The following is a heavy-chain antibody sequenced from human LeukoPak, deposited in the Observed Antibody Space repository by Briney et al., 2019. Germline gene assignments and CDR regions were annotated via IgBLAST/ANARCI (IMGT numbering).Heavy chain of an antibody. CDR1: GFNRLC. D-gene: IGHD1-26*01. CDR3: ARDVGLIMFDL. Sequence: GGSLRLSCAASGFNRLCHELGPPGSREGARMGLNYADSVKGRFTISRDNSRSTLFLQMNRVRGEDTAKYFCARDVGLIMFDLWGQGTLVTVSS. V-gene: IGHV3-23*01. J-gene: IGHJ4*02.